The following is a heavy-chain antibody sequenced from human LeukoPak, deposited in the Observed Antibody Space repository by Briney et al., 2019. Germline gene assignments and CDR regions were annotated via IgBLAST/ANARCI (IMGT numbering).Heavy chain of an antibody. Sequence: PGGSLRLSCAASGFTFSSYWMSWVRQAPGKGLEWVSSISSSSSYIYYADSVKGRFTISRDNAKNSLYLQMNSLRAEDTAVYYCARDLGYCSSTSCHQSPDAFDIWGQGTMVTVSS. J-gene: IGHJ3*02. D-gene: IGHD2-2*01. CDR2: ISSSSSYI. CDR1: GFTFSSYW. V-gene: IGHV3-21*01. CDR3: ARDLGYCSSTSCHQSPDAFDI.